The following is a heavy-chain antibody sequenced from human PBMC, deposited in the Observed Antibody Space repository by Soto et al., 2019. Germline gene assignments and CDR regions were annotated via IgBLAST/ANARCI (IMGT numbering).Heavy chain of an antibody. CDR2: IYHSGST. CDR1: GGYFSGYY. V-gene: IGHV4-34*01. CDR3: ARVMGYCSSTSCYRTYYYMDV. J-gene: IGHJ6*03. Sequence: SETLSLTCAVYGGYFSGYYWSWIRQPPGKGLEWIGEIYHSGSTNYNPSLKSRVTISVDTSKNQFSLQLSSVTAADTAVYYCARVMGYCSSTSCYRTYYYMDVWGKGTTVTVSS. D-gene: IGHD2-2*01.